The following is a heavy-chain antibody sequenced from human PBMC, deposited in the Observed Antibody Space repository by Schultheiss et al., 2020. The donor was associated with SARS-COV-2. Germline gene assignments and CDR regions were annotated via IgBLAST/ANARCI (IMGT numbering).Heavy chain of an antibody. V-gene: IGHV4-30-2*01. Sequence: LRLSCAVSGGSISSGGYSWSWIRQPPGKGLEWIGYIYHSGSTYYNPSLKSRVTISIDTSKKQISLNLRSLTAADTAFYYCARGEGYSYAYDYWGQGMLVTVSS. J-gene: IGHJ4*02. D-gene: IGHD5-18*01. CDR3: ARGEGYSYAYDY. CDR1: GGSISSGGYS. CDR2: IYHSGST.